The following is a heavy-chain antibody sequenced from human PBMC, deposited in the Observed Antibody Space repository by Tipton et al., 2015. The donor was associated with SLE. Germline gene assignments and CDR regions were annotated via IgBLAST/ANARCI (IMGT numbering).Heavy chain of an antibody. CDR2: IYYSGST. CDR1: GGSISSYY. D-gene: IGHD6-19*01. Sequence: TLSLTCTVSGGSISSYYWSWIRQPPGKGLEWIGYIYYSGSTNYNPSLKSRVTISVDTSKNRFSLKLSSVTAADTAVYYCARRRAIAVAGLVALDNWGQGTMLTVST. V-gene: IGHV4-59*08. J-gene: IGHJ3*02. CDR3: ARRRAIAVAGLVALDN.